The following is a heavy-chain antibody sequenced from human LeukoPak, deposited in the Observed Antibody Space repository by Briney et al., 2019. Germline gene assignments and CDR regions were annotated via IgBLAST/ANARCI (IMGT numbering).Heavy chain of an antibody. CDR3: ARMVSSSHFDY. CDR1: GGSIGSYY. Sequence: SETLSLTCTVSGGSIGSYYWSWIRQPPGKGLEWIGYIYYSGSTNYNPSLKSRVTISVDTSKNQFSLKLSSVTAADTAVYYCARMVSSSHFDYWGQGTLVTVPS. J-gene: IGHJ4*02. CDR2: IYYSGST. D-gene: IGHD6-6*01. V-gene: IGHV4-59*01.